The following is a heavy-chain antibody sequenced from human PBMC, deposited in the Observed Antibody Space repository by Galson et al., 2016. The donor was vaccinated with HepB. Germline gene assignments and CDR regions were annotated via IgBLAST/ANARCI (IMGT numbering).Heavy chain of an antibody. Sequence: SETLSLTCAVSGGSFSAYYWIWIRQPPGKGLEWIGEINHLGRTNYNPTLKGRITTSVDTSKNQFSLNLTSVTAADTAVYDCARYQGHLAARRRTSNWFDPWGQGTLVTVSS. CDR3: ARYQGHLAARRRTSNWFDP. CDR2: INHLGRT. CDR1: GGSFSAYY. V-gene: IGHV4-34*01. D-gene: IGHD6-6*01. J-gene: IGHJ5*02.